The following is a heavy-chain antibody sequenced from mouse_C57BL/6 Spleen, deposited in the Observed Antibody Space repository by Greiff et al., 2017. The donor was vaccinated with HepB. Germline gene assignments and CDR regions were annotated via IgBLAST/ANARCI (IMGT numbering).Heavy chain of an antibody. CDR3: ARRHYSNYEYWYFDV. J-gene: IGHJ1*03. Sequence: EVQRVESGPELVKPGASVKMSCKASGYTFTDYNMHWVKQSHGKSLEWIGYINPNNGGTSYNQKFKGKATLTVNKSSSTAYMELRSLTSEDSAVYYCARRHYSNYEYWYFDVWGTGTTVTVSS. CDR1: GYTFTDYN. CDR2: INPNNGGT. D-gene: IGHD2-5*01. V-gene: IGHV1-22*01.